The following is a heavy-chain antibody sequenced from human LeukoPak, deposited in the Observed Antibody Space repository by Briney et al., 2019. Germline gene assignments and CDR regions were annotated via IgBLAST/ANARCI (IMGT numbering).Heavy chain of an antibody. J-gene: IGHJ4*02. CDR2: IEPAGSAT. D-gene: IGHD2-15*01. V-gene: IGHV3-7*01. CDR3: GRFGYVAAVDS. CDR1: GFTFSSYW. Sequence: GSLRLSCTASGFTFSSYWMTWVRQAPGKGLEWVANIEPAGSATYYVDSVKGRFTISRDNAKNLLYLQMNSLRAEDSAVYHCGRFGYVAAVDSWGQGALVTVSS.